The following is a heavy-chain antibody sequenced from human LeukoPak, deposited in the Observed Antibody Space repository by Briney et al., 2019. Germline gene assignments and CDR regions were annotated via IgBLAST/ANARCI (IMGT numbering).Heavy chain of an antibody. D-gene: IGHD4-17*01. CDR3: AKEIYGDYGIDI. CDR1: GITFSSYA. CDR2: ISGSGGGT. V-gene: IGHV3-23*01. J-gene: IGHJ3*02. Sequence: GGSLRLSCAASGITFSSYAMSWVRQAPGKGLEWVSAISGSGGGTYYADSVKGRFTISRDNSKNTLYLQMNSLRAEDTAVYYCAKEIYGDYGIDIWGQGTMVTVSS.